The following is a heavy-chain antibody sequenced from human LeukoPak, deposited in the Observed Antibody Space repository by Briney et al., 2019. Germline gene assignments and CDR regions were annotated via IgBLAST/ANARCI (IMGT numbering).Heavy chain of an antibody. Sequence: ASVKVSCKASGYTFTSYYMHWVRQAPGQGLEWMGIINPSGGSTSYAQKFQGRVTMTRDTSTSTVYMELSSPRSEDTAVYYCARISDSTVYSTKNFDYWGQGTLVTVSS. D-gene: IGHD2-15*01. V-gene: IGHV1-46*01. CDR3: ARISDSTVYSTKNFDY. CDR2: INPSGGST. CDR1: GYTFTSYY. J-gene: IGHJ4*02.